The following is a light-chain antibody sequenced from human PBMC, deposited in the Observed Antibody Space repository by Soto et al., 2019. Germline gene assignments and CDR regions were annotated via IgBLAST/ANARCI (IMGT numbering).Light chain of an antibody. Sequence: DIQLTQSPSFLSASVGDRVSITCRASQGINTYLVWYQQKPGKAPKLLIYATSTLQSGVPPRFSGSGSGTEFTRTISSLQPEDFATYYCQQFNSYPRTFGQGTKVEIK. J-gene: IGKJ1*01. V-gene: IGKV1-9*01. CDR1: QGINTY. CDR2: ATS. CDR3: QQFNSYPRT.